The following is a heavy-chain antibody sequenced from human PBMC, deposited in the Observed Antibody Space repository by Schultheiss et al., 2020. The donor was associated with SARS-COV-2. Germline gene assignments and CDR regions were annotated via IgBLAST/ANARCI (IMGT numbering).Heavy chain of an antibody. CDR3: ARERYYYGSGSYYNPPDY. J-gene: IGHJ4*02. CDR2: INHSGST. CDR1: GGSISSYY. V-gene: IGHV4-34*01. D-gene: IGHD3-10*01. Sequence: SETLSLTCTVSGGSISSYYWSWIRQPPGKGLEWIGEINHSGSTNYNPSLKSRVTISVDTSKNQFSLKLSSVTAADTAVYYCARERYYYGSGSYYNPPDYWGQGTLVTVSS.